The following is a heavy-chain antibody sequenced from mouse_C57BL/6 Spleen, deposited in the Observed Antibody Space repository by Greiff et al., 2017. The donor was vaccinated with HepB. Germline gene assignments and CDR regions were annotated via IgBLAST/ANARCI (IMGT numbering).Heavy chain of an antibody. CDR1: GYTFTSYW. D-gene: IGHD2-1*01. CDR2: IDPSDSYT. J-gene: IGHJ2*01. CDR3: ARGGGNNFDY. Sequence: QVQLQQPGAELVKPGASVKLSCKASGYTFTSYWMQWVNQRPGQGLEWIGEIDPSDSYTNYNQKFKGKATLTVDTSSSTAYMQLSSLTSEDSAVYYCARGGGNNFDYWGQGTTLTVSS. V-gene: IGHV1-50*01.